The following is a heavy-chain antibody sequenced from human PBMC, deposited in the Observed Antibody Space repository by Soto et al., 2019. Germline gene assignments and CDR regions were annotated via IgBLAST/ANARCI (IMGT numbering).Heavy chain of an antibody. D-gene: IGHD1-7*01. CDR1: GYSFTTYW. J-gene: IGHJ5*02. CDR3: AREKSDLELFNWLDP. CDR2: IDPRDSYT. Sequence: GESLKISCGASGYSFTTYWISWVRQMPGKGLEWMGAIDPRDSYTKYSPSFQGHVTISVDKSISTAYLQWNSLKASDTAIYYCAREKSDLELFNWLDPWGQGTLVTVS. V-gene: IGHV5-10-1*01.